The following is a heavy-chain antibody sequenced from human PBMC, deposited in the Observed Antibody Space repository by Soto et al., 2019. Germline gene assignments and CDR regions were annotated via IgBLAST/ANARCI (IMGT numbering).Heavy chain of an antibody. CDR1: GDTKASNS. J-gene: IGHJ1*01. Sequence: VKARSKDRGDTKASNSRCWVHQATGQGLEWMGWITACNGDTKYSQKFQGRVTITRDTSAITAYMELSSLRSEDTAVYYCARDWTHCDSSGAGEYWGHGTPVTVSS. CDR2: ITACNGDT. CDR3: ARDWTHCDSSGAGEY. D-gene: IGHD3-22*01. V-gene: IGHV1-3*01.